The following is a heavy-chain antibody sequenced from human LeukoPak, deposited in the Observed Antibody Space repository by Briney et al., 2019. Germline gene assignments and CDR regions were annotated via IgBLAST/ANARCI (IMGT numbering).Heavy chain of an antibody. Sequence: GGSLRLSCAASGFTFSSYSINWVRQAPGKGLEWVSSISSSSSYIYYADSVKGRFTISRDNAKNSLYLQMNSLRAEDTAVYYCARAEASVTTEYYFDYWGQGTLVTVSS. D-gene: IGHD4-17*01. CDR2: ISSSSSYI. CDR1: GFTFSSYS. J-gene: IGHJ4*02. CDR3: ARAEASVTTEYYFDY. V-gene: IGHV3-21*01.